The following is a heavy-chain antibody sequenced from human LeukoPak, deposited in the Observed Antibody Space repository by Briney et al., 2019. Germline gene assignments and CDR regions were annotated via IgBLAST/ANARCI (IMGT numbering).Heavy chain of an antibody. CDR1: GYTFTGYY. D-gene: IGHD2-15*01. J-gene: IGHJ4*02. CDR3: ASAARGQGVVAAHFDY. Sequence: ASVKVSCKASGYTFTGYYMHWVRQAPGQGLEWMGWINPNSGGTNYAQKFQGRVTMTRDTSISTAYMELSRLRSDDTAVYYCASAARGQGVVAAHFDYWGQGTLVTVSS. V-gene: IGHV1-2*02. CDR2: INPNSGGT.